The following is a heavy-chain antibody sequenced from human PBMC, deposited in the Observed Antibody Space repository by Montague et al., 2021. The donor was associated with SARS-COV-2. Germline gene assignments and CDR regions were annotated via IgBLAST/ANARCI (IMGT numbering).Heavy chain of an antibody. J-gene: IGHJ6*02. D-gene: IGHD3/OR15-3a*01. CDR1: GGSIRSSSHF. CDR2: ISYSGST. Sequence: SETLSLTCTVSGGSIRSSSHFWGWFRQPPGQRLEWIGTISYSGSTYYSPSLKSRVIISADTSKNQFSLNLRSVTAADTAVYFCGLGLGFAVGNHYYYSYGLDVWGQGTTVTVSS. V-gene: IGHV4-39*07. CDR3: GLGLGFAVGNHYYYSYGLDV.